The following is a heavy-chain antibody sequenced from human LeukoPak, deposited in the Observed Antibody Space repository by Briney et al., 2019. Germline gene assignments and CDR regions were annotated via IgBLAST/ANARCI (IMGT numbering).Heavy chain of an antibody. CDR2: ISYDGSNK. CDR3: ARDNGRGWFGELFLGEFDY. D-gene: IGHD3-10*01. J-gene: IGHJ4*02. V-gene: IGHV3-30*04. CDR1: GFTFSSYA. Sequence: PGRSLRLSCAASGFTFSSYAMHWVRQAPGKGLEWVAVISYDGSNKYYADSVKGRFTISRDNSKNTLYLQMNSLKAEDTAVYYCARDNGRGWFGELFLGEFDYWGQGTLVTVSS.